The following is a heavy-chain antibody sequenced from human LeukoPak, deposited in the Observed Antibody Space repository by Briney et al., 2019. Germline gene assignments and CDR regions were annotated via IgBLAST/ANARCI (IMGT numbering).Heavy chain of an antibody. CDR2: ISGSGGST. CDR3: AKASNTWNYFDY. CDR1: AFTFSSFA. Sequence: PGGSLRLSCAAAAFTFSSFAMSWVRQAAGKGLEWVSAISGSGGSTYYADSVKGRFTISRDNSKNTLSLQMNSLRAEDTAIYYCAKASNTWNYFDYWGQGTLVTVSS. V-gene: IGHV3-23*01. J-gene: IGHJ4*02. D-gene: IGHD1-1*01.